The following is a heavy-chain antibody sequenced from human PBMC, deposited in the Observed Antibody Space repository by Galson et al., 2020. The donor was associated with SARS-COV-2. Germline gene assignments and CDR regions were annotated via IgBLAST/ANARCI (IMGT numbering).Heavy chain of an antibody. Sequence: ETSETLSLTCTVSGGSISGSSYYWGWIRQPPGKGLEWIGGSTYYNPSLKTRVTISVDTSKNQFSLKLSSVTAADTAVYYCARGALYCSSTSCLHFDYWGQGTLVTVSS. CDR1: GGSISGSSYY. CDR3: ARGALYCSSTSCLHFDY. V-gene: IGHV4-39*01. CDR2: GST. D-gene: IGHD2-2*01. J-gene: IGHJ4*02.